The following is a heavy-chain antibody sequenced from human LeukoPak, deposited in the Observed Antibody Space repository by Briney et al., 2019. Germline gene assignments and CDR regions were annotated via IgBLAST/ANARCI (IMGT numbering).Heavy chain of an antibody. V-gene: IGHV4-34*01. CDR2: INHSGST. Sequence: SETLSLTCDVSGGSFSGYYWSWIRQPPGKGLEWIGEINHSGSTNYNPSLKSRVTISVDTSKNQFSLKLSSVTAADTAVYYCARGLDYYYYYGMDVWGQGTTVTVSS. CDR3: ARGLDYYYYYGMDV. CDR1: GGSFSGYY. J-gene: IGHJ6*02.